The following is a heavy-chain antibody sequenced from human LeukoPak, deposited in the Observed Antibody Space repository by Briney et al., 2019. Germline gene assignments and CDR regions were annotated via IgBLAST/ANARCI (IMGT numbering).Heavy chain of an antibody. J-gene: IGHJ3*02. CDR3: ARDNGAHAFDI. Sequence: ASVKVSCKASGYSFTSSYMHFLRQAPGQGLEWMGIINPSGGSPTYAHRFQGRVTMTSDTSTSTIYMELSSLRAEDTAVFYCARDNGAHAFDIWGQGTMVTVSS. CDR1: GYSFTSSY. D-gene: IGHD2-8*01. CDR2: INPSGGSP. V-gene: IGHV1-46*01.